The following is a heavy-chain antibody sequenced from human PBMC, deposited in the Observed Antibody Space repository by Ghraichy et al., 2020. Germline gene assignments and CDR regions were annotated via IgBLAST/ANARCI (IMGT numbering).Heavy chain of an antibody. J-gene: IGHJ4*02. CDR3: ARALFHESSGHFSLHY. CDR1: GDSFNTSA. CDR2: LIPVLGAP. Sequence: SVKVSCKASGDSFNTSAISWVRQAPGQGLKWMGRLIPVLGAPNHAQEFQGRLTISADRSTSTVYMELSSLRPGDTAMYYCARALFHESSGHFSLHYWGRGTLVTVSS. D-gene: IGHD3-22*01. V-gene: IGHV1-69*04.